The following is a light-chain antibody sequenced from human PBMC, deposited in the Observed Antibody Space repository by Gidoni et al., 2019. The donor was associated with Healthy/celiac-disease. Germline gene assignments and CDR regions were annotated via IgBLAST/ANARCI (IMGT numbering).Light chain of an antibody. Sequence: EIVLTQSPGTLSLSPGERATLSCRASQSVSRSYVAWYQQKPGQAPRLLIYGASSRATGIPDRFSGSGSGTDFTLTISRLEPEDFAVYYCQQYGSSPGYTFGQGTKLEIK. V-gene: IGKV3-20*01. CDR2: GAS. CDR1: QSVSRSY. CDR3: QQYGSSPGYT. J-gene: IGKJ2*01.